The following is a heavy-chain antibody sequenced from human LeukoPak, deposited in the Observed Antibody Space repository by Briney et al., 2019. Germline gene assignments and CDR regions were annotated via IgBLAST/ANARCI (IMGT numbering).Heavy chain of an antibody. CDR1: GFTFSSYS. D-gene: IGHD5-24*01. V-gene: IGHV3-48*01. CDR2: ISSGGSTI. J-gene: IGHJ4*02. CDR3: ARGEEMATRMGIDY. Sequence: PGGSLRLSCAASGFTFSSYSMNWVRQAPGKGVEWVSYISSGGSTIYYADSVKGRFTISRNNARNSLYLQMNSLRAEDAAMYYCARGEEMATRMGIDYWGQGTLVTISS.